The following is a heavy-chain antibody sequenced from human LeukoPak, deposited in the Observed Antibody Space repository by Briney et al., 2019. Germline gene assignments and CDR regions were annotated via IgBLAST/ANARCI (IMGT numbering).Heavy chain of an antibody. J-gene: IGHJ3*02. Sequence: PGGSLRLSCAASGFTFSSYWMHWVRQAPGKGLVWVSRINSDGSRTSYADSVKGRFTISRDNSKNTLYLQMNNMRTEDTAVYYCAREALEWSPPDIWGQGTTVTVSS. CDR1: GFTFSSYW. CDR2: INSDGSRT. CDR3: AREALEWSPPDI. V-gene: IGHV3-74*01. D-gene: IGHD3-3*01.